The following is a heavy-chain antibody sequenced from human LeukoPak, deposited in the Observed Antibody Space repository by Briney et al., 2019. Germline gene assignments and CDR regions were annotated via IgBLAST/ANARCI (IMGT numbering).Heavy chain of an antibody. D-gene: IGHD3-9*01. CDR1: GGSISSYY. V-gene: IGHV4-59*01. CDR3: ARHFDWLHPYFDY. CDR2: IYYSGST. J-gene: IGHJ4*02. Sequence: SETLSLTCTVSGGSISSYYWSWIRQPPGKGLEWIGYIYYSGSTNYNPSLKSRVTISVDTSKNQFSLKLSSVTAADTAVYYCARHFDWLHPYFDYWGQGTLVTVSS.